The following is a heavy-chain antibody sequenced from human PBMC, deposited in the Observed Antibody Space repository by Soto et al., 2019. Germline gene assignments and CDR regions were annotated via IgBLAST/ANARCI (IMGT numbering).Heavy chain of an antibody. CDR1: GFTFSTSG. CDR3: AKDWGSSGWYNWFDP. D-gene: IGHD6-13*01. J-gene: IGHJ5*02. CDR2: ISHDGGAT. Sequence: QVQLVESGGGVVQSGRSLRLSCAASGFTFSTSGMHWIRQAPGKGLEWVAMISHDGGATYYVDSVKGRFTISRDTDKNTLHLQMDSLRHEDTATYYCAKDWGSSGWYNWFDPWGHGTLVTVAS. V-gene: IGHV3-30*18.